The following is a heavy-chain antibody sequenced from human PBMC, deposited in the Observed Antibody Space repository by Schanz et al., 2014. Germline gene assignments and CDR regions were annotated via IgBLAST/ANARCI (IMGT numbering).Heavy chain of an antibody. D-gene: IGHD6-13*01. J-gene: IGHJ4*02. CDR3: ARDAIDAAAGGNY. CDR1: GGTFSSYT. CDR2: IIPVLNIA. Sequence: QLQLVQSGAEAKKPGSSVKVACKLSGGTFSSYTISWMRQAPGQGLEWMGKIIPVLNIAAYAQRFQGRVSITADTSTNTAYMELRSVTSGDTAVHYCARDAIDAAAGGNYWGQGTLXTVSS. V-gene: IGHV1-69*08.